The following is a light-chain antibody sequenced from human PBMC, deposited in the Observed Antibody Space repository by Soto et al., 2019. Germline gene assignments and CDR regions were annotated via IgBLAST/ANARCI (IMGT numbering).Light chain of an antibody. V-gene: IGKV3-15*01. CDR1: QSVSGN. CDR3: QQYNNWPPIT. CDR2: DTS. Sequence: EIVLKQSPDTPSVSPGERATLSCRASQSVSGNLAWYQQKPGQAPRLLIYDTSTRATGIPARFSGSGSGTEFTLTISSLQSEDFAVYYCQQYNNWPPITFGQGTRLEIK. J-gene: IGKJ5*01.